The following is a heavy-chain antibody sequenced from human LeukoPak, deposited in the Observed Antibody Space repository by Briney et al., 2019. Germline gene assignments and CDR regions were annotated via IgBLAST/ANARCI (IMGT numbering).Heavy chain of an antibody. V-gene: IGHV1-69*05. CDR1: GGTFSSYA. D-gene: IGHD7-27*01. CDR2: IIPIFGTA. J-gene: IGHJ4*02. CDR3: ARVATGDFFYFDY. Sequence: ASVKVSFKASGGTFSSYAISWVRQAPGQGLEWMGGIIPIFGTANYAQKFQGRVTITTDESTSTAYMELSSLRSEDTAVYYCARVATGDFFYFDYWGQGTLVTVSS.